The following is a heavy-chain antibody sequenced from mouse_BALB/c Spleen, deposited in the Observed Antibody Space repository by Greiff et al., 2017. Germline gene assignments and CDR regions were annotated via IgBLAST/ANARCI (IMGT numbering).Heavy chain of an antibody. D-gene: IGHD2-1*01. V-gene: IGHV2-9-2*01. CDR3: VREGNSPMDY. Sequence: QVQLKESGPGLVAPSQSLSITCTVSGFSLTSYDISWVRQPPGKGLEWLGVIWTGGGTNYNSAFMSRLSISKDNSKSQVFLKMNSLQTDDTAIYCCVREGNSPMDYWGQGTSVTGSA. J-gene: IGHJ4*01. CDR2: IWTGGGT. CDR1: GFSLTSYD.